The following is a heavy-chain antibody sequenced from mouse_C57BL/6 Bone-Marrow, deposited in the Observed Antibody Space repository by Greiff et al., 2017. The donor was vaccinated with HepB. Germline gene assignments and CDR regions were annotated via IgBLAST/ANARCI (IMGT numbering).Heavy chain of an antibody. J-gene: IGHJ2*01. Sequence: VQLQQSGAELARPGASVKLSCKASGYTFTSYGISWVKQRTGQGLEWIGEIYPRSGNTCYNEKFKGKATLTADKSSSTAYMELRSLTSEDSAVYFCVRYYGSSYYFDYWGQGTTLTVSS. V-gene: IGHV1-81*01. CDR3: VRYYGSSYYFDY. D-gene: IGHD1-1*01. CDR1: GYTFTSYG. CDR2: IYPRSGNT.